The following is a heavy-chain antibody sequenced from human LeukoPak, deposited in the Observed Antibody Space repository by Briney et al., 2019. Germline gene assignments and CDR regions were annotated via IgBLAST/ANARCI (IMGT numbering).Heavy chain of an antibody. D-gene: IGHD2-2*01. CDR3: ARHRGYCSSTSCIPHFDY. J-gene: IGHJ4*02. CDR2: MYYSGST. Sequence: SETLSLTCTVSGGSISSSSYYWGWIRQPPGKGLEWIGSMYYSGSTYYNPSLKSRVTISVDTSKNQFSLKLSSVTAADTAVYYCARHRGYCSSTSCIPHFDYWGQGTLVTVSS. V-gene: IGHV4-39*01. CDR1: GGSISSSSYY.